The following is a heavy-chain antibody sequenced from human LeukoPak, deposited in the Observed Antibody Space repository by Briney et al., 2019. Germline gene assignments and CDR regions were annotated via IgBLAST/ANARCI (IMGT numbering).Heavy chain of an antibody. J-gene: IGHJ4*02. CDR2: VYYSGST. D-gene: IGHD5-18*01. CDR3: ARGGYSYGSYYFDY. CDR1: GGSISSYY. V-gene: IGHV4-59*01. Sequence: SETLSLTCTVSGGSISSYYWSWIRQPPGKGLEWIGYVYYSGSTNYNPSLKSRVTISVDTSKNQFSLKLSSVTAADTAVYYCARGGYSYGSYYFDYWGQGTLVTVSS.